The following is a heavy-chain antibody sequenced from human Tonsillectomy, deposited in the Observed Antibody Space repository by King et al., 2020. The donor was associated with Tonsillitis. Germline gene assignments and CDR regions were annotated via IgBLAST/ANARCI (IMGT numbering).Heavy chain of an antibody. Sequence: VQLVESGGGVIQPGRSLRLSCAASGFTFSSYGMHWVRQGPGKGLEWVAVISYLGNEKYYADSVKGRFTISRDNSKNTLYLQMNSLGVEDTAVYYCAKESGGRAVAGAHPPTHYYYCLDVGGQGTTVTVPS. V-gene: IGHV3-30*18. CDR2: ISYLGNEK. CDR3: AKESGGRAVAGAHPPTHYYYCLDV. J-gene: IGHJ6*02. CDR1: GFTFSSYG. D-gene: IGHD6-19*01.